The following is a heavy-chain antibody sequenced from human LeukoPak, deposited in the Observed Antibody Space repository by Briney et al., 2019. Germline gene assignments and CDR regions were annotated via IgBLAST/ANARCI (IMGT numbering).Heavy chain of an antibody. CDR3: ARHDKGFDY. CDR2: IYSSGTI. CDR1: SGSISSYY. Sequence: SETLSLTCTVSSGSISSYYWSWIRQPPGKGLEWLGYIYSSGTINFNPSLKSRLTMSVDTSKNQFSLKLSSVTAADTAVYYCARHDKGFDYWGQGTLVTVSS. J-gene: IGHJ4*02. V-gene: IGHV4-59*08. D-gene: IGHD3-22*01.